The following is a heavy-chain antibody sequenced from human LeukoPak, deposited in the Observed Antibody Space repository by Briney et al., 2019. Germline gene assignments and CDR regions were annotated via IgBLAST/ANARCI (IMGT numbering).Heavy chain of an antibody. V-gene: IGHV1-3*01. Sequence: ASVKVSCKASGYTFTSYAMHWVRQAPGQRLEWMGWINAGNGNTKYSQKFQGRVTITRDTSASTAYMELSRLRSDDTAVYYCARERRDSSSSGPGYWGQGTLVTVSS. D-gene: IGHD6-6*01. CDR2: INAGNGNT. CDR3: ARERRDSSSSGPGY. J-gene: IGHJ4*02. CDR1: GYTFTSYA.